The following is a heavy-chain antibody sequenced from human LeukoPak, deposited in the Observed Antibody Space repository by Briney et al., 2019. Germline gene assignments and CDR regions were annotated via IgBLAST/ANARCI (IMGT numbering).Heavy chain of an antibody. V-gene: IGHV4-39*01. D-gene: IGHD6-19*01. CDR1: GASISSSSYY. J-gene: IGHJ4*02. CDR3: ASQSPGYSSGWYVDY. Sequence: SETLSLTCTVSGASISSSSYYWGWIRQPPGKGLEWIGSIYYSGSTYYNPSLKSRVTISVDTSKNQFSLKLTSVTAADTAVYYCASQSPGYSSGWYVDYWGQGALVTVSS. CDR2: IYYSGST.